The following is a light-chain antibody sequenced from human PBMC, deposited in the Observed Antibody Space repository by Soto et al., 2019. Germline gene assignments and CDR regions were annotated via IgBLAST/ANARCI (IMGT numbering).Light chain of an antibody. CDR2: LGS. Sequence: DIVMTQSPLSLSVTPGEPASISCRSSQSLLHSTGNNYLDWYLQKPGQSPQLLIYLGSNRAPGVPDSLSGSGSGTDFTLKISRVEAEDVGVYYCMQALQSPLTFGGGTKVEIK. J-gene: IGKJ4*01. V-gene: IGKV2-28*01. CDR1: QSLLHSTGNNY. CDR3: MQALQSPLT.